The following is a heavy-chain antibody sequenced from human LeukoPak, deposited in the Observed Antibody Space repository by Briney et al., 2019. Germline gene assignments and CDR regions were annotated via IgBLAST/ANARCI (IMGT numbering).Heavy chain of an antibody. D-gene: IGHD5-24*01. CDR1: GGSISSGSYY. CDR3: ARGMATILAWFDP. Sequence: PSETLSLTCTVSGGSISSGSYYWSWIRQPAGKGLEWTGRIYTSGSTNYNPSLKSRVTISVDTSKNQFSLKLSSVTAADTAVYYCARGMATILAWFDPWGQGTLVTVSS. CDR2: IYTSGST. V-gene: IGHV4-61*02. J-gene: IGHJ5*02.